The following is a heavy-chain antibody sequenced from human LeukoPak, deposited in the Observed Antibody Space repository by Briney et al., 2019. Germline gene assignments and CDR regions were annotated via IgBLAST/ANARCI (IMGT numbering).Heavy chain of an antibody. CDR2: IYYSGST. D-gene: IGHD2-2*01. V-gene: IGHV4-30-4*02. J-gene: IGHJ6*03. Sequence: PSETLSLTCTVSGGSISSGDYYWSWIRQPPGKGLEWIGYIYYSGSTYYNPSLKSRVTISVDTSKNQFSLKLSSVTAADTAVYYCARVHIVVVPAADRPDYYYYMDVWGKGTTVTVSS. CDR1: GGSISSGDYY. CDR3: ARVHIVVVPAADRPDYYYYMDV.